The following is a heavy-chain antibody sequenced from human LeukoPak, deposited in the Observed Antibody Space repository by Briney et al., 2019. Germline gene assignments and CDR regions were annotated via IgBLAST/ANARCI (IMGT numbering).Heavy chain of an antibody. V-gene: IGHV3-33*01. J-gene: IGHJ6*03. D-gene: IGHD2-2*03. CDR3: ATYLGYCTSSNCPYFYMDV. CDR2: VWYDESLK. CDR1: GFTFSTYG. Sequence: GGSLRLSCAASGFTFSTYGMHWVRQAPGKGLEWVAVVWYDESLKYYADSVKGRFTISRDNSKNALFLQLNSLRAEDTAVYYCATYLGYCTSSNCPYFYMDVWGTGTTVIVSS.